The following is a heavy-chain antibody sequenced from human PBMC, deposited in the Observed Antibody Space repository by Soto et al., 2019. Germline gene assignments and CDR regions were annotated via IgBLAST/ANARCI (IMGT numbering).Heavy chain of an antibody. CDR3: ARVRYSSSWYLEYSWFDP. D-gene: IGHD6-13*01. Sequence: ASVKVSCKASGYTFTGYYMHWVRQAPGQGLEWMGWINPNSGGTNYAQKFQGRVTMTRDTSISTAYMELSRLRSDDTAVYYCARVRYSSSWYLEYSWFDPWGQGTLVTVS. CDR2: INPNSGGT. CDR1: GYTFTGYY. V-gene: IGHV1-2*02. J-gene: IGHJ5*02.